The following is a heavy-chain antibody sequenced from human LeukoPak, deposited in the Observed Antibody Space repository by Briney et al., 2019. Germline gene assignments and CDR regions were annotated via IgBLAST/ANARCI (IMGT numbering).Heavy chain of an antibody. CDR3: ASTVANDY. Sequence: GGSLRLSCAASGFTFSDYEMNWVRQAPGKGLEWVSYISIGGSTIYYADSMKGRFTISRDNAKNSLYLQMNSLRAEDTAVYYCASTVANDYWGQGTLVTVSS. D-gene: IGHD4-23*01. CDR1: GFTFSDYE. CDR2: ISIGGSTI. J-gene: IGHJ4*02. V-gene: IGHV3-48*03.